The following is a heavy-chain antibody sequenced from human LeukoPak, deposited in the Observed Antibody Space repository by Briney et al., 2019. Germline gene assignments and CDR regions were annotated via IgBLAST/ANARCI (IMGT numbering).Heavy chain of an antibody. CDR2: INQDGTEK. J-gene: IGHJ4*02. Sequence: GGSLRLSCAASGFTFTTYWMSWVRQAPGKGLEWVANINQDGTEKFYVDSVKGRFTISRDNAKNSLYLRMNSLRIEDTAVYYCAKVAKYYYGSETYYFFEHWGQGTPVTASS. D-gene: IGHD3-10*01. CDR3: AKVAKYYYGSETYYFFEH. CDR1: GFTFTTYW. V-gene: IGHV3-7*01.